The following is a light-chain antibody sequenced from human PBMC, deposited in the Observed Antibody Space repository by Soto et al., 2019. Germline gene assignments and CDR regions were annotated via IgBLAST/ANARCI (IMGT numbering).Light chain of an antibody. J-gene: IGKJ1*01. CDR1: QSISRC. V-gene: IGKV1-5*01. CDR3: QQYNSYSWT. Sequence: DIQMTQSPSTLSASVVDRFTITFVASQSISRCVALYQQKPWKAPKLLIYDASSLQSGVPSRFSGSGSGAEFTLTITSLQPDDFATYYCQQYNSYSWTFGQGTKVDIK. CDR2: DAS.